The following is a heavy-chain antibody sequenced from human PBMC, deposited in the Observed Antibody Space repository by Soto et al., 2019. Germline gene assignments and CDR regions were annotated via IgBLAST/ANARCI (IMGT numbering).Heavy chain of an antibody. CDR1: GGSFSGYY. Sequence: SETLSLTCAVYGGSFSGYYWSWIRQPPGKGLEWIGEINHSGSTNYNPSLKSRVTISVDTSKNQFSLKLSSVTAADTAVYYCARVFKWLRFGFDYWGQGTLVTVSS. J-gene: IGHJ4*02. CDR2: INHSGST. CDR3: ARVFKWLRFGFDY. D-gene: IGHD5-12*01. V-gene: IGHV4-34*01.